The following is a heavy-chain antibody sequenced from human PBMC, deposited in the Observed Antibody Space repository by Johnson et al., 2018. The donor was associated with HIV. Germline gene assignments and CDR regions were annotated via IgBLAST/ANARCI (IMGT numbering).Heavy chain of an antibody. J-gene: IGHJ3*02. CDR3: ARALYYYDRGDAFDI. V-gene: IGHV3-7*01. CDR1: GFTFSSYW. CDR2: IKQDGSEK. D-gene: IGHD3-22*01. Sequence: VQLVASGGALIKPGGSLGLSWAASGFTFSSYWMSWVRQAPGKGLEWVANIKQDGSEKYYVDSVKGRFTIARDNAKNSLYLQMNSLRAEDTAVYYCARALYYYDRGDAFDIWGQGTMVTVSS.